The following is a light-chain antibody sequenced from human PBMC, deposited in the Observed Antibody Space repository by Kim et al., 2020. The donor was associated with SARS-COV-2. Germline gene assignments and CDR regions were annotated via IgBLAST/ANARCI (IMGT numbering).Light chain of an antibody. J-gene: IGKJ5*01. V-gene: IGKV3-11*01. Sequence: PGERATISCRASQTVSAYLAWYQQKPGQAPRLLIYDASKSATGIPARFSGSGSGTDFTFTISSLEPEDFAVYYCQQRTNWPPEITFGQGTRLEIK. CDR1: QTVSAY. CDR3: QQRTNWPPEIT. CDR2: DAS.